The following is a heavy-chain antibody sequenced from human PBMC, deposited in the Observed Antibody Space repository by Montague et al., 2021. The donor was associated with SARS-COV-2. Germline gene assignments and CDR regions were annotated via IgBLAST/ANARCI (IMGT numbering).Heavy chain of an antibody. D-gene: IGHD3-10*01. Sequence: SETLSLTCSVSGGSIGSYYWSWFRQPPGKGLEWIGHIHYSGSNTYSNSSKSRVTISIDTPKNQFSLKLRSVTAAATAVYYCARSLDPSGTYYLPYWGQGTLVTVSS. CDR2: IHYSGSN. J-gene: IGHJ4*02. CDR3: ARSLDPSGTYYLPY. V-gene: IGHV4-59*01. CDR1: GGSIGSYY.